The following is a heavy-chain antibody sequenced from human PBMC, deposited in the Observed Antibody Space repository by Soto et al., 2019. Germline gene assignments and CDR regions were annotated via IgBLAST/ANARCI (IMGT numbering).Heavy chain of an antibody. V-gene: IGHV4-34*01. Sequence: SETLSLTCAVSGGSISSYYWSWIRQPPGKGLEWMGDINYSGSTNYNPSLKSRVTISVDTSKNQFSLKLSSVTAADTAVYYCVRAMLRITIFGVVIPYYYYGMDVWGQGTTVTVSS. D-gene: IGHD3-3*01. CDR1: GGSISSYY. CDR3: VRAMLRITIFGVVIPYYYYGMDV. CDR2: INYSGST. J-gene: IGHJ6*02.